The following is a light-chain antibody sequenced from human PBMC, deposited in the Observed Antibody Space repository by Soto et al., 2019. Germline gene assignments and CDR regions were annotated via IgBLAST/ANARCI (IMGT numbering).Light chain of an antibody. V-gene: IGKV3-11*01. J-gene: IGKJ5*01. CDR1: QSISRY. CDR3: QQRTNWPIT. Sequence: EIVLTQSPATLSLSPGERATISCRASQSISRYLTWYQQKPGQAPRLLMYDASNRATGIPARFSGSGSGTDFTLTISSLEPEDFAVYYCQQRTNWPITFGQGTRLEIK. CDR2: DAS.